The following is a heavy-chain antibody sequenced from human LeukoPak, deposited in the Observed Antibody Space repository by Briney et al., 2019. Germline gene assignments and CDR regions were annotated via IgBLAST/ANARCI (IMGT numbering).Heavy chain of an antibody. D-gene: IGHD3-9*01. Sequence: PGGSLRLSCAASGFTFSSYAMHWVRQAPGEGLEWVAVISYDGSNKYYADSVKGRFTISRDNSKNTLYLQMNSLRAEDTAVYYCARDNYDILTGPCDYWGQGTLVTVSS. CDR1: GFTFSSYA. J-gene: IGHJ4*02. CDR2: ISYDGSNK. CDR3: ARDNYDILTGPCDY. V-gene: IGHV3-30-3*01.